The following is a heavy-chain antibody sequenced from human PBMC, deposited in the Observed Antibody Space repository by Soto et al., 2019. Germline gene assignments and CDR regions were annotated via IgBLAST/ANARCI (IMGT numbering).Heavy chain of an antibody. CDR3: TRGDFWSGSDY. J-gene: IGHJ4*02. Sequence: SETLSLTCDVSGDSISNNYWWTWVRQFPGEGLQWIGEIFHSGSTNYNPPLKNRVNISVDKSNNRFSLMLSSVTAADTAVHYCTRGDFWSGSDYWGQGIQVTVSS. CDR2: IFHSGST. D-gene: IGHD3-3*01. CDR1: GDSISNNYW. V-gene: IGHV4-4*02.